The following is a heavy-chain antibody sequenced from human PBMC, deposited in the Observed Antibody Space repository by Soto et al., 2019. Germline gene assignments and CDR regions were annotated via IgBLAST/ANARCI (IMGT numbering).Heavy chain of an antibody. CDR1: GYMFSAYG. V-gene: IGHV1-18*01. Sequence: QVQLVQSGAEVKKPGTSVKVSCKASGYMFSAYGISWVRQAPGQGLEWMGWISGYNGNTNNAQKFQGRVTMTTDTSTSTVYMELRSLRSDATAVYYGARERRYGSYGGDCDVWGQGTKVTVSS. J-gene: IGHJ3*01. D-gene: IGHD5-12*01. CDR3: ARERRYGSYGGDCDV. CDR2: ISGYNGNT.